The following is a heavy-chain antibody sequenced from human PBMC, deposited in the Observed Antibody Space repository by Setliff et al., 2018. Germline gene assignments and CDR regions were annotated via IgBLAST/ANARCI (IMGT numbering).Heavy chain of an antibody. CDR3: ARDGFEIVVVPAAIYYYYYMDV. V-gene: IGHV1-3*01. J-gene: IGHJ6*03. D-gene: IGHD2-2*01. CDR2: INAGNGNT. Sequence: GASVKVSCKASGYTFTSYAMHWVRQAPGQRLEWMGWINAGNGNTKYSQKFQGRVTITRDTSASTAYMGLSSLRSEDTSVYYCARDGFEIVVVPAAIYYYYYMDVWGKGTTVTVS. CDR1: GYTFTSYA.